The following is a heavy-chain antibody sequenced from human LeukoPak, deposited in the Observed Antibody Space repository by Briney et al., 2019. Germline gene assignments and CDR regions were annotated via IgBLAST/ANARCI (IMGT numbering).Heavy chain of an antibody. CDR3: ARDRAMYNWFDP. Sequence: SQTLSLTCAISGDSVSSNSAAWHWIRQSPSRGLEWLGRTYYRSKWYSDYAVSVKSRITITPDTSKNQFSLQLNSVTPDDTALYYCARDRAMYNWFDPWGQGTLVTVSS. J-gene: IGHJ5*02. V-gene: IGHV6-1*01. D-gene: IGHD3-10*01. CDR1: GDSVSSNSAA. CDR2: TYYRSKWYS.